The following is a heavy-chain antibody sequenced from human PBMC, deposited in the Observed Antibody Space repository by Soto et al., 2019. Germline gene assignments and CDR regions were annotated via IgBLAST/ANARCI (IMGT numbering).Heavy chain of an antibody. CDR1: GTSISIYC. CDR2: IHYSGTT. D-gene: IGHD2-8*01. CDR3: ARYNSYAIDY. V-gene: IGHV4-59*01. Sequence: SEPLSHPCTVSGTSISIYCWSWIRQPPGKGLEWIANIHYSGTTNYNPSLASRVTLSVDTSKNQFSLKMTSVTAADRAMYFCARYNSYAIDYWGRGTLVTVSS. J-gene: IGHJ4*02.